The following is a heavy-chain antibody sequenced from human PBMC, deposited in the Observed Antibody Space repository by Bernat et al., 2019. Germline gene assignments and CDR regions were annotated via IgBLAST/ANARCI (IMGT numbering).Heavy chain of an antibody. CDR3: ARNVRHRYYYYGMDV. V-gene: IGHV4-59*08. CDR1: GGSISSYY. D-gene: IGHD2-8*01. J-gene: IGHJ6*02. CDR2: IYYSGST. Sequence: QVQLQESGPGLVKPSETLSLTCTVSGGSISSYYWRWIRQPPGKGLEWIGYIYYSGSTNYNPSLKSRVTISVDTSKNQFSLKLSSVTAADTAVYYCARNVRHRYYYYGMDVWGQGTTVTVS.